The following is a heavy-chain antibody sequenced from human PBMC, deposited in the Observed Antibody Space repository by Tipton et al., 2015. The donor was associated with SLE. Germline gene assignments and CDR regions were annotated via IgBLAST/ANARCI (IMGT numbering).Heavy chain of an antibody. CDR2: IYYSGST. D-gene: IGHD6-13*01. Sequence: TLSLTCTVSGGTISSYYWSRIRQPPGKGLEWIGYIYYSGSTNYNPSLKSRVTISVDTAKNQFSLKLSSVTAADTAVYYCASGYLYYLDYWGQGTLVTVSS. CDR1: GGTISSYY. J-gene: IGHJ4*02. CDR3: ASGYLYYLDY. V-gene: IGHV4-59*07.